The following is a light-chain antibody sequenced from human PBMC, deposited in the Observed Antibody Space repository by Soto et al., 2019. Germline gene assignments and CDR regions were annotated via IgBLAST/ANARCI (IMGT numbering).Light chain of an antibody. CDR2: DAS. V-gene: IGKV3-20*01. CDR3: QEHASI. CDR1: QNLGDGR. Sequence: EVVMRQSPGTLSLSPGERATLSCRANQNLGDGRLAWYQQKPGQPPTLLIYDASTRATGIPDRFSGSGSGTDFTLTISRLEPEDFAVYYCQEHASIFGQGTRLEIK. J-gene: IGKJ5*01.